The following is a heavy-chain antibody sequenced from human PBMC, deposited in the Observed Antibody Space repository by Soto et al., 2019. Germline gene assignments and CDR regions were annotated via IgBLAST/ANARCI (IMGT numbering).Heavy chain of an antibody. CDR3: ARLSWSGDNYYGMDV. V-gene: IGHV4-59*01. CDR2: IYYSGST. Sequence: SETLSLTCTVSGGSISSYYWSWIRQPPGKGLEWIGYIYYSGSTNYNPSLKSRVTISVDTSKNQFSLKLSSVTAADTAVYYCARLSWSGDNYYGMDVWGQGTTVTVSS. CDR1: GGSISSYY. J-gene: IGHJ6*02. D-gene: IGHD3-3*01.